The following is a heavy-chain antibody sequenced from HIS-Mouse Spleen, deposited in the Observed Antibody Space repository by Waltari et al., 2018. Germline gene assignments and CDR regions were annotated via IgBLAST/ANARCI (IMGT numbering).Heavy chain of an antibody. CDR3: ARRRGWFDY. D-gene: IGHD6-19*01. Sequence: GGSTYYNPSLKSRVTISVDTSKNQFSLKLSSVTAADTAVYYCARRRGWFDYWGQGTLVTVSS. CDR2: GGST. J-gene: IGHJ4*02. V-gene: IGHV4-39*01.